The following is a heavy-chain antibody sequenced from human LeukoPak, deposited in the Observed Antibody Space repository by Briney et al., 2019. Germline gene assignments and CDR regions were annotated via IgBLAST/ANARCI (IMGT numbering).Heavy chain of an antibody. CDR2: IIPIFGTA. J-gene: IGHJ6*03. V-gene: IGHV1-69*13. CDR1: GGTFSSYA. D-gene: IGHD6-6*01. CDR3: ARDGISRSIAARRYYYYYYMDV. Sequence: SVKVSCKASGGTFSSYAISWVRQAPGQGREWMGGIIPIFGTASYAQKFQGRVTITADASTSTAYMELSSLRSEETAVYYCARDGISRSIAARRYYYYYYMDVWGKGTTVTVSS.